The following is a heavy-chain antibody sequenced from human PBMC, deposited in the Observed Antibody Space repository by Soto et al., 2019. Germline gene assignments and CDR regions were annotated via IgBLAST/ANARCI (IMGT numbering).Heavy chain of an antibody. J-gene: IGHJ4*02. Sequence: GGSLRLSCAASGFTFSNAWMNWVRQAPGKGLEWVGRIKSKTDGGTTDYAAPVKGRFTISRDDSKNTLYLQMNSLKTEDTAVYYCTTDLMGASSQIRLGELLLDYWGQGTLVTVSS. CDR2: IKSKTDGGTT. D-gene: IGHD3-16*01. V-gene: IGHV3-15*07. CDR3: TTDLMGASSQIRLGELLLDY. CDR1: GFTFSNAW.